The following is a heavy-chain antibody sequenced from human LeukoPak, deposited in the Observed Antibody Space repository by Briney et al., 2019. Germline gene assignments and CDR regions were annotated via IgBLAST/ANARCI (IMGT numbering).Heavy chain of an antibody. J-gene: IGHJ5*02. CDR2: ISGSGGST. V-gene: IGHV3-23*01. CDR1: GFTFSSYA. Sequence: GGSLRLSCAASGFTFSSYAMSWVRQAPGKGLEWVSAISGSGGSTYYAGSVKGRFTISRDNSKNTLYLQMNSLRAEDTAVYYCAKDRFRQYYYDSSGVGFDPWGQGTLVTVSS. CDR3: AKDRFRQYYYDSSGVGFDP. D-gene: IGHD3-22*01.